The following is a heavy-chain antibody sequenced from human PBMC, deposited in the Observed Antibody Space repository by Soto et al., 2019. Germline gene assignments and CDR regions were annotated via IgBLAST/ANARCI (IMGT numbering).Heavy chain of an antibody. CDR1: GFTFSSYG. D-gene: IGHD3-3*01. Sequence: GGSLRLSCAASGFTFSSYGMHWVRQAPGKGLEWVAVISYDGSNKYYADSVKGRFTISRDNSKNTLYLQMNSLRAEDTAVYYCAKGSENYDFWSGYSHFDYWGQGTLVTVSS. J-gene: IGHJ4*02. CDR3: AKGSENYDFWSGYSHFDY. V-gene: IGHV3-30*18. CDR2: ISYDGSNK.